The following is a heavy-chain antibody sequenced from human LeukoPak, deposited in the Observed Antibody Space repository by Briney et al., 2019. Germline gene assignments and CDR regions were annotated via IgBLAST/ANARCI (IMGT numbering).Heavy chain of an antibody. CDR2: IIPILGIA. D-gene: IGHD3-10*01. CDR3: AREGTEGYFDY. CDR1: GGTFSSYA. Sequence: VASVKVSCKASGGTFSSYAISWVRQAPGQGLEWMGSIIPILGIANYAQKFQGRVTITADESTSTAYMELSSLRSEDAAVYYCAREGTEGYFDYWGQGTLVTVSS. J-gene: IGHJ4*02. V-gene: IGHV1-69*04.